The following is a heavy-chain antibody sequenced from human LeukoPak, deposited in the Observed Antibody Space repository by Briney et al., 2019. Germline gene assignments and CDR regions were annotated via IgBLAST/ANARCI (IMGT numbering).Heavy chain of an antibody. V-gene: IGHV1-2*02. CDR3: ARANFLYCSSSTCLFDY. Sequence: ASVKASCKASGYTFTDYYMHWVRQAPGQGFEWMGWINPNDGDTNYEQKFQGRVTMTRDTSISTAHMEVSRLRSDDTAVYYCARANFLYCSSSTCLFDYWGQGTLVTVSS. CDR1: GYTFTDYY. CDR2: INPNDGDT. J-gene: IGHJ4*02. D-gene: IGHD2-2*01.